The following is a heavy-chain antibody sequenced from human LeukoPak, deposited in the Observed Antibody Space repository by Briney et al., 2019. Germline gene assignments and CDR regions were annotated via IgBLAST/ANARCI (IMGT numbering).Heavy chain of an antibody. D-gene: IGHD2-21*02. CDR1: GGSFSGYY. Sequence: PSETLSLTCAVHGGSFSGYYWSWIRQPPGKGLEWIGEINHSGSTNYNPSLKSRVTISVDTSKNQFSLKLSSVTAADTAVYYCARVLETGGIYYFDYWGQGTLVTVSS. J-gene: IGHJ4*02. CDR3: ARVLETGGIYYFDY. CDR2: INHSGST. V-gene: IGHV4-34*01.